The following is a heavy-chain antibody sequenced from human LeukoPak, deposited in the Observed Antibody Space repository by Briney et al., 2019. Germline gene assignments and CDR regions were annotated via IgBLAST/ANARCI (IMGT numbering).Heavy chain of an antibody. J-gene: IGHJ4*02. Sequence: PSETLSLTCTASGGSISSGGYYWSWFRQHPGKGLEWIGFIYYSGKSYYKPSLKSRVTISVDTSKNQFSLRLNSVTAADTAVYYCARDNEWFGIDYWGQGTLVTVSS. V-gene: IGHV4-31*03. D-gene: IGHD3-10*01. CDR1: GGSISSGGYY. CDR3: ARDNEWFGIDY. CDR2: IYYSGKS.